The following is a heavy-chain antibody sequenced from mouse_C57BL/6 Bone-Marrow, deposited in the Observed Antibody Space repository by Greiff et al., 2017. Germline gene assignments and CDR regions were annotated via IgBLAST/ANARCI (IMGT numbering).Heavy chain of an antibody. CDR3: ARELWYAIEY. Sequence: QVQLQQSGAELVRPGASVKMSCKASGYTFTSYNMNWVKQTPRQGLEWIGAIYPGNGDTSYNQKFKGKATLTVDKSSSTAYMQISSLTSEDSAVYFCARELWYAIEYWGQGTSVTVAS. CDR1: GYTFTSYN. D-gene: IGHD1-1*02. J-gene: IGHJ4*01. V-gene: IGHV1-12*01. CDR2: IYPGNGDT.